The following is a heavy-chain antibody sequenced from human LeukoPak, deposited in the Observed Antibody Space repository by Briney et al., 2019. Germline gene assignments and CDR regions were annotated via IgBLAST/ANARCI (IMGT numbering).Heavy chain of an antibody. CDR3: ARLHYYDSSGYYYYYYGMDV. J-gene: IGHJ6*02. Sequence: GASVKVSCEASGGTFSSYAISWVRQAPGQGLEWMGGIIPIFGTANYAQKFQGRVTITADESTSTAYMELSSLRSEDTAVYYCARLHYYDSSGYYYYYYGMDVWGQGTTVTVSS. CDR1: GGTFSSYA. D-gene: IGHD3-22*01. CDR2: IIPIFGTA. V-gene: IGHV1-69*13.